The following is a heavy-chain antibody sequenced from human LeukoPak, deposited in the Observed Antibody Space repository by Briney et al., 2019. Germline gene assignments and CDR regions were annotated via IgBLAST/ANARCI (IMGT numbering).Heavy chain of an antibody. Sequence: GSLRLSCAASGFTFSGYAMSWVRQAPGKGLEWVSAISGSGGSTYYADSVKARFTISRDNSKNTLYLQMNSLRAEDTAVYYCAKELAVAGSIDYWGQGTLVTVSS. CDR3: AKELAVAGSIDY. CDR2: ISGSGGST. J-gene: IGHJ4*02. CDR1: GFTFSGYA. V-gene: IGHV3-23*01. D-gene: IGHD6-19*01.